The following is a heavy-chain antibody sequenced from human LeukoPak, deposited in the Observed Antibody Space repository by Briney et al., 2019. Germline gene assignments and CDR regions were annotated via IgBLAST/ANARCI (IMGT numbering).Heavy chain of an antibody. J-gene: IGHJ5*02. CDR3: ARDYCSSTSCFGWFDP. CDR1: GYTFTSYD. Sequence: EASLKISCNASGYTFTSYDSNWVRQATGQGLEWMGWNNPNSGNTGYAQKFQGRVTMTRNTSISTAYMELSSLRSEDTAVYYCARDYCSSTSCFGWFDPWGEGTLVTVSS. CDR2: NNPNSGNT. D-gene: IGHD2-2*01. V-gene: IGHV1-8*01.